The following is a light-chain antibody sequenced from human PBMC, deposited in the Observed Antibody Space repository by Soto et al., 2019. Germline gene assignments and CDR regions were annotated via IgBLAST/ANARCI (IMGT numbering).Light chain of an antibody. CDR3: QSYDSSRSGVV. CDR2: GNS. CDR1: SSNIGAGYD. V-gene: IGLV1-40*01. Sequence: QSVLTQPPSVSGAPGQRVTISCTGSSSNIGAGYDVHWYQQLPGTAPKLLIYGNSNRPSGVPDRFSGSKSGTSASLAITGLQAEDEADNYCQSYDSSRSGVVFGGGTKLPVL. J-gene: IGLJ2*01.